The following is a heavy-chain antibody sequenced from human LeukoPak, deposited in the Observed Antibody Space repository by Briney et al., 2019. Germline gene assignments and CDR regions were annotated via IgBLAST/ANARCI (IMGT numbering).Heavy chain of an antibody. CDR3: TRVDIVVVPAAPSGDFYYYYGMDV. D-gene: IGHD2-2*01. CDR1: GFTFGDYA. CDR2: IRSKAYGGTT. Sequence: PGGSLRLSYTASGFTFGDYAMSWVRQAPGKGLEWVGFIRSKAYGGTTEYAASVKGRFTISRDDSKSIAYLQMNSLKTEDTAVYYCTRVDIVVVPAAPSGDFYYYYGMDVWGQGTTVTVSS. V-gene: IGHV3-49*04. J-gene: IGHJ6*02.